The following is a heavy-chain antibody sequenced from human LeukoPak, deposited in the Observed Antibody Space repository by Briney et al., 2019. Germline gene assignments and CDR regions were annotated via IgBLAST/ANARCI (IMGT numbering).Heavy chain of an antibody. V-gene: IGHV3-30*14. D-gene: IGHD5-24*01. J-gene: IGHJ4*02. CDR1: GFTFSNSV. CDR3: ASARREGYTEPFDY. CDR2: ISSDGSRD. Sequence: GGSLRLSCAASGFTFSNSVMHWVRQAPGKGLEWVAVISSDGSRDYYTDSVKGRFTISRDNSKNTIYLQMNSLRAEDTAVFYCASARREGYTEPFDYWGQGTRVTVSS.